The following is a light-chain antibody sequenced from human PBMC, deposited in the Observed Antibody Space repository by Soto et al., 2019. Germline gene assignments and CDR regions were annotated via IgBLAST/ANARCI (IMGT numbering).Light chain of an antibody. V-gene: IGKV3-15*01. CDR3: QHYHNWLLLT. Sequence: EIVMTQSPATLSVFPGERATLSCRASQSVSRNLAWYQQKPGQAPRLLIYDASTRATGIPARFSGSGSGTEFTLTISSLQSEDFAVYYWQHYHNWLLLTFGGGTRVEIK. J-gene: IGKJ4*01. CDR1: QSVSRN. CDR2: DAS.